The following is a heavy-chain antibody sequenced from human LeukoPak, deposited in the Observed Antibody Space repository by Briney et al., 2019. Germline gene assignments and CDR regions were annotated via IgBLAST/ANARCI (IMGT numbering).Heavy chain of an antibody. CDR3: ARGLPGYCSGGSCYLNDY. J-gene: IGHJ4*02. CDR2: IYYSGST. CDR1: GGSFSGYY. V-gene: IGHV4-34*01. Sequence: PSETPSLTCAVYGGSFSGYYWSWIRQPPGKGLEWIGSIYYSGSTYYNPSLKSRVTISVDTSKNQFSLKLSSVTAADTAVYYCARGLPGYCSGGSCYLNDYWGQGTLVTVSS. D-gene: IGHD2-15*01.